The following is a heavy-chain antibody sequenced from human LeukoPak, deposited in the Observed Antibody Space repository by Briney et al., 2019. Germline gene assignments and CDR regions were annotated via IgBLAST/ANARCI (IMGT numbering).Heavy chain of an antibody. D-gene: IGHD5-18*01. J-gene: IGHJ4*02. CDR2: IYTSGST. CDR3: ARSVDTSMVGDY. V-gene: IGHV4-61*02. Sequence: SETLSLTCTVSGDSISSGDYYWSWIRQPAEKGLEWIGRIYTSGSTNYNPSLKSRVTISVDTSKNQFSLKLNSVTAADTAVYYCARSVDTSMVGDYWGQGTLVTVSS. CDR1: GDSISSGDYY.